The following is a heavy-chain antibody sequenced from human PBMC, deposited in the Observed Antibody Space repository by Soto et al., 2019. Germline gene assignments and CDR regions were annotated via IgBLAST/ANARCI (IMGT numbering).Heavy chain of an antibody. CDR1: GFTFSSYS. CDR3: VRVDYGNVDDYYYMDV. D-gene: IGHD4-17*01. CDR2: ISSSSSTI. J-gene: IGHJ6*03. Sequence: EVQLVESGGGLVQPGGSLRLSCAASGFTFSSYSMNWVRQAPGKGLEWVSYISSSSSTIYYADSVKGRFTISRDNAKNSLYLQMNSLRAEDTAVYYCVRVDYGNVDDYYYMDVWGKGTTVTVSS. V-gene: IGHV3-48*01.